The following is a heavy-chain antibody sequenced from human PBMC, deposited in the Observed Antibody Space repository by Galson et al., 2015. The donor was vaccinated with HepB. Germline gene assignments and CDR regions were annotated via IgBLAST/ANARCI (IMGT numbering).Heavy chain of an antibody. CDR2: IGYDGTTK. D-gene: IGHD3-10*01. CDR1: GFTFSNYG. CDR3: AKDVPEYAGGSHLGGLDY. V-gene: IGHV3-30*02. J-gene: IGHJ4*02. Sequence: SLRLSCAASGFTFSNYGMHWVRQAPGKGLEWVPFIGYDGTTKHYADSVRVRLTISRDNSKNTLFLQLNSLRAEDTAVYYCAKDVPEYAGGSHLGGLDYWGQGTLVTVSS.